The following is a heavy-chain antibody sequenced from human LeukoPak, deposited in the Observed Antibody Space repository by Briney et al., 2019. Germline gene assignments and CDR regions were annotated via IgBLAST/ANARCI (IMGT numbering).Heavy chain of an antibody. Sequence: PGGSLRLSCAASGFTVSTNYMTWVRQAPGKGLEWVSVIYSGGSTFYAESVKGRFTISRDNSKNTLYLQKNSLRAEDTAVYYCARASIAASGYYFDYWGQGTLVTVSS. CDR1: GFTVSTNY. CDR2: IYSGGST. CDR3: ARASIAASGYYFDY. V-gene: IGHV3-66*02. D-gene: IGHD6-6*01. J-gene: IGHJ4*02.